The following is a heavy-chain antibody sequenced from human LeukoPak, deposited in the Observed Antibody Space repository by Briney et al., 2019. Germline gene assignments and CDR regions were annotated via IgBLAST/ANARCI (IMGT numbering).Heavy chain of an antibody. CDR2: IIPIFGTA. J-gene: IGHJ6*02. Sequence: SVKVSCKASGGTFSSYAISWVRQAAGQGLEWMGGIIPIFGTANYAQKFQGRVTITADESTSTAYMELSSLRSEDTAVYYCARDRIEMATFDCMDVWGQGTTVTVSS. CDR3: ARDRIEMATFDCMDV. V-gene: IGHV1-69*13. D-gene: IGHD5-24*01. CDR1: GGTFSSYA.